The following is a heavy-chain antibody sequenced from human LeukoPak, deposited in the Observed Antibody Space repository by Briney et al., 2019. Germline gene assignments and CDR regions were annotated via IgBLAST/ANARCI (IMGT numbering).Heavy chain of an antibody. CDR3: ARVYYGSGINWFDP. V-gene: IGHV3-48*03. J-gene: IGHJ5*02. Sequence: GGSLRLSCAASGFTFSSYEMNWVRQAPGKGLEWVSYISSTGSTIHYADSVKGRFTISRDNAKKSLYLQMNSLRAEDTAVYYCARVYYGSGINWFDPWGQGTLVTVSS. CDR1: GFTFSSYE. D-gene: IGHD3-10*01. CDR2: ISSTGSTI.